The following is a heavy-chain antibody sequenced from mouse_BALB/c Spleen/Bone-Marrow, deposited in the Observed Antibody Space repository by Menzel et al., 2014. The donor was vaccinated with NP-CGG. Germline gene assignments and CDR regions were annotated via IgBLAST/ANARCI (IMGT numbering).Heavy chain of an antibody. CDR3: ARDQEYRNFYKAMDS. J-gene: IGHJ4*01. V-gene: IGHV2-6-7*01. CDR2: IWGDGST. Sequence: QVQLQQSGPGLVAPSQSLSITCTVSGFSLSGFAVNWVRQPPGKGLEWLGMIWGDGSTDYKSTLKSRLNISKDNSKSQVFLKMSRQQTDDTAKYYCARDQEYRNFYKAMDSWGQGTPVT. D-gene: IGHD2-10*02. CDR1: GFSLSGFA.